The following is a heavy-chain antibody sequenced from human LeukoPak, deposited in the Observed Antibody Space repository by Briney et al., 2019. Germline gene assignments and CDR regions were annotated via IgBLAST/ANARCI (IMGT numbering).Heavy chain of an antibody. Sequence: SETLSLTCAVSGGSISSGGLSWSWIRQPPGKGLEWIGYIYHSGSTYYNPSLKSRVTISVDRSKNQFSLKLTSVTAADTAVYYCASGGYSSSWSPFDYWGQGTLVTVSS. J-gene: IGHJ4*02. D-gene: IGHD6-13*01. V-gene: IGHV4-30-2*01. CDR3: ASGGYSSSWSPFDY. CDR2: IYHSGST. CDR1: GGSISSGGLS.